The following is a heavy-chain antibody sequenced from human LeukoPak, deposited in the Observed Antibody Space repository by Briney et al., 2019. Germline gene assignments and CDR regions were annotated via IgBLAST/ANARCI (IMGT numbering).Heavy chain of an antibody. CDR1: GGSISSSSYF. V-gene: IGHV4-39*02. J-gene: IGHJ4*02. CDR2: IYYSGIT. CDR3: AREGGPYRPLDY. Sequence: SETLSLTCTVSGGSISSSSYFWGWIRQPPGKGLEWIGSIYYSGITYYNPSLKSRVTISIDTSKNQFSLKVSSVTAADTAVYYCAREGGPYRPLDYSGQGTLVTVAS.